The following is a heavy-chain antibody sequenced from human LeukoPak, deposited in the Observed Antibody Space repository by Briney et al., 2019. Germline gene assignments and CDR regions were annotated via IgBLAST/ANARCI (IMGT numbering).Heavy chain of an antibody. D-gene: IGHD4/OR15-4a*01. Sequence: GASVKVSCKASGYTFTGYYMHWVRQAPGQRLEWMGWINAGNGKTKYSQKLQGRVTITRDTSASTAYMELSSLKSEDTAVYYCARDSYGAIGWFDPWGQGTLVTVSS. J-gene: IGHJ5*02. CDR2: INAGNGKT. CDR1: GYTFTGYY. CDR3: ARDSYGAIGWFDP. V-gene: IGHV1-3*01.